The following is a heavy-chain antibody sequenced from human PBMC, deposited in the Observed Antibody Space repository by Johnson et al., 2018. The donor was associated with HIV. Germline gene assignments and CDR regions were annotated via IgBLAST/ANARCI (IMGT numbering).Heavy chain of an antibody. D-gene: IGHD3-22*01. CDR3: AREGTYYYDNSGYNDAFDV. CDR2: ISYDGSNK. CDR1: GFTFSSYA. J-gene: IGHJ3*01. V-gene: IGHV3-30*04. Sequence: QVQLVESGGGVVQPGRSLRLSCAASGFTFSSYAMHWVRQAPGKGLEWVAVISYDGSNKYYADSVKGRFTISRDNSKNTLYLPMNSLRAEDTAVYYCAREGTYYYDNSGYNDAFDVWGQGTMVTVSS.